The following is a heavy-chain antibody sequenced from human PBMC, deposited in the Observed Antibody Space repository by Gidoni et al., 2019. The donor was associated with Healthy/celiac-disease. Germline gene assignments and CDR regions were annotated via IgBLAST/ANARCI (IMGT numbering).Heavy chain of an antibody. CDR1: GGTFSSYA. V-gene: IGHV1-69*01. CDR3: ARVLGGGSGWYDYFDY. Sequence: QVQLVQSGAEVKKPGSSVKVSCKASGGTFSSYAISWVLQAPGQGLEWMGGIIPIFGTANYAQKFQGRVTITADESTSTAYMELSSLRSEDTAVYYCARVLGGGSGWYDYFDYWGQGTLVTVSS. J-gene: IGHJ4*02. D-gene: IGHD6-19*01. CDR2: IIPIFGTA.